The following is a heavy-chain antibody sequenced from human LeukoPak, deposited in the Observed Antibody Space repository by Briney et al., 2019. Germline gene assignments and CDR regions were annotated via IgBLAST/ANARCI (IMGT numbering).Heavy chain of an antibody. J-gene: IGHJ4*02. V-gene: IGHV5-51*01. CDR2: FYPGDSDT. CDR3: ARQSWVTGYFDY. CDR1: GYSFPSYW. D-gene: IGHD1-14*01. Sequence: GESLKISCKGSGYSFPSYWIAWVRPMPGKGLEWMGIFYPGDSDTRYSPSFQGQVTISADKSISTAYLQWSSLKASDTAMYYCARQSWVTGYFDYWGQGTLVTVSS.